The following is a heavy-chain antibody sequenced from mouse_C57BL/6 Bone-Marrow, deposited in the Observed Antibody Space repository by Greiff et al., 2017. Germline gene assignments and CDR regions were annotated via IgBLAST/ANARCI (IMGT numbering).Heavy chain of an antibody. D-gene: IGHD3-2*02. J-gene: IGHJ2*01. Sequence: QVQLQQPGAELVKPGASVKLSCKASGYTFTSYWMHWVKQRPGQGLEWIGMIHPNRGSTNYNEKFKSKATLTVDKSSSTAYMQLSSLTSEDSAVYYCARSKLRGFDYWGQGTTLTVSS. CDR1: GYTFTSYW. CDR2: IHPNRGST. V-gene: IGHV1-64*01. CDR3: ARSKLRGFDY.